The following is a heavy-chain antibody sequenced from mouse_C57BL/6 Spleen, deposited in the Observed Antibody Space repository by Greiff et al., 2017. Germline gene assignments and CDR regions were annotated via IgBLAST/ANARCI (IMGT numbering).Heavy chain of an antibody. D-gene: IGHD1-1*01. Sequence: VQLKESGGGLVKPGGSLKLSCAASGFTFSDYGMHWVRQAPEKGLEWVAYISSGSSTIYYAATVKGRFTLSRDNAKNTLFLQMTSLRSEDTAMYYCARWGDCSSYDAMDYWGQGTSVTVSS. CDR1: GFTFSDYG. CDR3: ARWGDCSSYDAMDY. CDR2: ISSGSSTI. J-gene: IGHJ4*01. V-gene: IGHV5-17*01.